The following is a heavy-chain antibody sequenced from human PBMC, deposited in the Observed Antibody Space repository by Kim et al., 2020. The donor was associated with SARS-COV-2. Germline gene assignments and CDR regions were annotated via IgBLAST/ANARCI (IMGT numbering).Heavy chain of an antibody. D-gene: IGHD6-13*01. CDR2: IYYSGST. CDR3: ARDRAGSRNWFDP. Sequence: SETLSLTCTVSGGSISSYYWSWIRQPPGKGLEWIGYIYYSGSTNYNPSLKSRVTISVDTSKNQFSLKLSSVTAADTAVYYCARDRAGSRNWFDPWGQGTLVTVSS. J-gene: IGHJ5*02. CDR1: GGSISSYY. V-gene: IGHV4-59*01.